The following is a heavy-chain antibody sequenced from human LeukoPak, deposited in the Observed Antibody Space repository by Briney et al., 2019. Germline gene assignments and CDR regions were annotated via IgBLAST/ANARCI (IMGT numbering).Heavy chain of an antibody. J-gene: IGHJ6*03. V-gene: IGHV4-39*07. D-gene: IGHD3-9*01. CDR2: IFYSVTT. Sequence: PSETLSLTCTVSGDSISSSSYYWGWIRQPPGKGLEWIGTIFYSVTTYYNPSLKSRVTISVDTSKTQFSLKLSSVTAADTAVYYCARVSWFPGSSYYYMDVWDKGTTVTVSS. CDR3: ARVSWFPGSSYYYMDV. CDR1: GDSISSSSYY.